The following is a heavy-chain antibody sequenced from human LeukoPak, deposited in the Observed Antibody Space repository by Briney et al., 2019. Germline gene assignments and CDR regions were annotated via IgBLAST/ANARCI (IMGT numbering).Heavy chain of an antibody. CDR3: AKEEGNWNLPFFDY. CDR1: GFTFDDYA. CDR2: ISSSSSYI. J-gene: IGHJ4*02. D-gene: IGHD1-20*01. Sequence: GGSLRLSCAASGFTFDDYAMHWVRQAPGKGLEWVSSISSSSSYICYADSVKGRFTISRDNSKNTLYLQMNSLRAEDTAVYYCAKEEGNWNLPFFDYWGQGTLVTVSS. V-gene: IGHV3-23*01.